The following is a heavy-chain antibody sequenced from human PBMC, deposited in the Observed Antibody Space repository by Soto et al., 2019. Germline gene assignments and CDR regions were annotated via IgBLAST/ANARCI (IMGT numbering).Heavy chain of an antibody. CDR1: GGSISSGGYS. V-gene: IGHV4-30-2*01. D-gene: IGHD5-18*01. CDR3: ASNCYGYTFYDY. CDR2: IYHSGST. Sequence: SETLSLTCAVSGGSISSGGYSWSWIRQPPGKGLEWIGYIYHSGSTYYNPSLKSRVTISVDRSKNQFSLKLSSVTAADTAVYYCASNCYGYTFYDYWGQGTLVTVSS. J-gene: IGHJ4*02.